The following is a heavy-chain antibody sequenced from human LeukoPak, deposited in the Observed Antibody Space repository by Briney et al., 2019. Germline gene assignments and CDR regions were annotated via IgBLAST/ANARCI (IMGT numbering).Heavy chain of an antibody. J-gene: IGHJ5*02. Sequence: GASVTVSCKASGYNFTGYYIHWVRRAPGQGLEWMGLINPSSGSTGYAQKFQGRVTMTRAMSTSTVYMDLSSLRSDDTAEYYCARDRIIPSALGLDPWGQGTLVTVSS. CDR3: ARDRIIPSALGLDP. CDR1: GYNFTGYY. V-gene: IGHV1-46*01. CDR2: INPSSGST. D-gene: IGHD2-2*01.